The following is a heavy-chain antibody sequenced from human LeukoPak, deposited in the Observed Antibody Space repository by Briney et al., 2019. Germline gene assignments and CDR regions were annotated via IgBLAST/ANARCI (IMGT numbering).Heavy chain of an antibody. CDR1: GGSISSYY. CDR2: VYTSGST. J-gene: IGHJ4*02. V-gene: IGHV4-4*07. D-gene: IGHD3-22*01. CDR3: ARDPGDYDSSGYDY. Sequence: SETLSLTCTVSGGSISSYYWSWIRQPAGKGLEWIGRVYTSGSTNYNPSLKSRVAMSVDTSKNQFSLKLSSVTAADTAVYYCARDPGDYDSSGYDYWGQGTLVTVSS.